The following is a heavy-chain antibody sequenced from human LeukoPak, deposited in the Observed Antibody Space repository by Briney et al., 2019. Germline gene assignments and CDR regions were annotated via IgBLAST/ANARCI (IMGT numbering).Heavy chain of an antibody. Sequence: ASVKVSCKASGYTFTSYYMHWVRQAPGQGLERMGIINPSGGSTSYAQKFQGRVTMTRDTSTSTVYMELSSLRSEDTAAYYCARGYSAGWYFDLWGRGTLVTVSS. V-gene: IGHV1-46*01. D-gene: IGHD4-11*01. CDR1: GYTFTSYY. CDR2: INPSGGST. CDR3: ARGYSAGWYFDL. J-gene: IGHJ2*01.